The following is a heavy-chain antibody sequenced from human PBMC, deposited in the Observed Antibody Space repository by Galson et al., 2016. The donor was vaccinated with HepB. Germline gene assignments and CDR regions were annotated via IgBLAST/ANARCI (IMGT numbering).Heavy chain of an antibody. J-gene: IGHJ5*01. CDR2: INGGTRNT. Sequence: LRLSCAASGFTFSNYAMTWVRQAPGKGLEWVSTINGGTRNTYYADSVKGRFTISRDDSQSTLYLHMNSLRGEDTAVYYCAKDSTPLHWFDSWGQGTLVTVSS. CDR3: AKDSTPLHWFDS. CDR1: GFTFSNYA. V-gene: IGHV3-23*01.